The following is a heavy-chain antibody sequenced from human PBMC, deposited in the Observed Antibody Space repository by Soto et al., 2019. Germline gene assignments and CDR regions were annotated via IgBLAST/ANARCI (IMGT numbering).Heavy chain of an antibody. CDR2: INAGNGNT. J-gene: IGHJ6*02. CDR1: GYTFTSYA. V-gene: IGHV1-3*01. Sequence: ASVKVSCKASGYTFTSYAMHWVRQAPGQRLEWMGWINAGNGNTKYSQKFQGRVTITRDTSASTAYVELSSLRSEDTAVYYCAREKVNSRLQVAYYYYYGMDVWGQGTTVTVSS. CDR3: AREKVNSRLQVAYYYYYGMDV. D-gene: IGHD4-4*01.